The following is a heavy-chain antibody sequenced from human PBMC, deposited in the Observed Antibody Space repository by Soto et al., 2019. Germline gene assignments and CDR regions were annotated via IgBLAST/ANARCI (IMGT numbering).Heavy chain of an antibody. V-gene: IGHV1-69*01. J-gene: IGHJ2*01. CDR1: GGTFSSYA. D-gene: IGHD2-8*01. Sequence: QVQLVQSGAEVKKPGSSVNVSCKASGGTFSSYAISWVRQAPGQGLEWMGGIIPIFGTANYAQKFQGRVTITADESTSTAYMELSSLRSEDTAVYYCAVCTNGVCYTTWYFDLWGRGTLVTVSS. CDR2: IIPIFGTA. CDR3: AVCTNGVCYTTWYFDL.